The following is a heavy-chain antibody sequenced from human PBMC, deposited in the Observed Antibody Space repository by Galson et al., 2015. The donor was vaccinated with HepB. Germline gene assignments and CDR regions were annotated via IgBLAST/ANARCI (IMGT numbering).Heavy chain of an antibody. D-gene: IGHD4-17*01. Sequence: SLRLSCAASGVTFSTYWMAWVRQAPGKGLEWVANMKYDGSEIYYVDSVKGRFTISRDSGKKSLYLQMNSLRAEDTAVYYCARESTVTAYNFDYWGQGTLVTVSS. V-gene: IGHV3-7*01. J-gene: IGHJ4*02. CDR1: GVTFSTYW. CDR3: ARESTVTAYNFDY. CDR2: MKYDGSEI.